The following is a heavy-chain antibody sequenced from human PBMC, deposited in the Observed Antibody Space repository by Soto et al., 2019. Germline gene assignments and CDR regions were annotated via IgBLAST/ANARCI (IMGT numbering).Heavy chain of an antibody. V-gene: IGHV3-23*01. CDR1: GFTFSSYA. D-gene: IGHD6-19*01. J-gene: IGHJ6*03. Sequence: EVQLLESGGGLVQPGGSLRLSCAASGFTFSSYAMSWVRQAPGKGLEWVSAISGSGGSTYYADSVKGRFTISRDNSKNTLYLQMNSLRAEDTAVYYCAKSRYSSGWDENYYYYYIDVWGKGTTVTVSS. CDR3: AKSRYSSGWDENYYYYYIDV. CDR2: ISGSGGST.